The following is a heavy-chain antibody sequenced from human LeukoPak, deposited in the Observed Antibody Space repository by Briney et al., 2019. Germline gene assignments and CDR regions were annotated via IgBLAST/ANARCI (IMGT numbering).Heavy chain of an antibody. D-gene: IGHD2-2*01. CDR3: ARVEGPSYCSSTSCYRPGYYFDY. V-gene: IGHV1-69*01. CDR2: IIPIFGTA. J-gene: IGHJ4*02. CDR1: GGTFSSYA. Sequence: SVKVSCKASGGTFSSYAISWVRQAPGQGLEWMGGIIPIFGTANCAQKFQGRVTITADESTSTAYMELSSLRSEDTAVYYCARVEGPSYCSSTSCYRPGYYFDYWGQGTLVTVSS.